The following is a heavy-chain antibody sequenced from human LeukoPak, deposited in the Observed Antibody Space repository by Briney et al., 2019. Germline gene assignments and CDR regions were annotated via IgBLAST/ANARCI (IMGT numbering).Heavy chain of an antibody. D-gene: IGHD6-19*01. J-gene: IGHJ5*02. CDR3: AKSRVAVAAPRNWFDP. CDR1: GFTFSSYA. Sequence: GGSLRLSCAASGFTFSSYAMSWVRQAPGKGLEWVSTISGSGLSTYYADSVKGRFTISRDNSNNTLYLQMNSLRVEDTAVYYCAKSRVAVAAPRNWFDPWGQGTLVTDSS. V-gene: IGHV3-23*01. CDR2: ISGSGLST.